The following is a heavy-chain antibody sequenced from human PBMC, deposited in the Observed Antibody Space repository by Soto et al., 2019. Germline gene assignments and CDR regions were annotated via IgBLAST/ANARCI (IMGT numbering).Heavy chain of an antibody. Sequence: QVQLVQSGAEVKKPGASVKVSCKASGYTFTNFGISWVRQATGQGLEWMGWISAYNGNTNYAQNFQGRVTMTTDTSTSTAYMERRSPRSADTAVYDCARGWTPIGYWGQGTLVTVSS. CDR1: GYTFTNFG. J-gene: IGHJ4*02. D-gene: IGHD2-15*01. CDR3: ARGWTPIGY. CDR2: ISAYNGNT. V-gene: IGHV1-18*01.